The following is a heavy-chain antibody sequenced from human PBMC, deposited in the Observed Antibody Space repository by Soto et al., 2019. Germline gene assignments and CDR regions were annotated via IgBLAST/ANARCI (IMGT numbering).Heavy chain of an antibody. Sequence: QITLKESGPPLVKPTQTLTLTCTFSGFSLSTSGVGVGWIRQPPGKALEWLAIIYWDDDKRYSPSLNSRLTITKDTSKNQVVLTMTNMDPVDTATYYCAHRRPPRLLEHWGQGTLVTVSS. CDR2: IYWDDDK. CDR3: AHRRPPRLLEH. D-gene: IGHD1-1*01. CDR1: GFSLSTSGVG. J-gene: IGHJ4*02. V-gene: IGHV2-5*02.